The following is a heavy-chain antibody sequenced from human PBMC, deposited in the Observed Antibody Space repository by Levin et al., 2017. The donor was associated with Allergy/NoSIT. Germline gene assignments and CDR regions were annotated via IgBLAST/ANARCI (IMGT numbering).Heavy chain of an antibody. J-gene: IGHJ5*02. CDR3: ARDYGSYSRIAAALDWFDP. CDR2: INPSGGST. V-gene: IGHV1-46*01. CDR1: GYTFTSYY. D-gene: IGHD6-13*01. Sequence: ASVKVSCKASGYTFTSYYMHWVRQAPGQGLEWMGIINPSGGSTSYAQKFQGRVTMTRDTSTSTVYMELSSLRSEDTAVYYCARDYGSYSRIAAALDWFDPWGQGTLVTVSS.